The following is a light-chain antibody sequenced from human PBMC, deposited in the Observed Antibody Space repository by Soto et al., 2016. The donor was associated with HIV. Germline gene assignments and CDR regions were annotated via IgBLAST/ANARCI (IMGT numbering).Light chain of an antibody. CDR2: KAS. Sequence: DIQMTQSPSSLSASVGDRVTITCRASQSISSWLAWYRQKPGKAPKLLVYKASSVYSGVPSRFSGSGSGTEFTLTISSLQPEDFATYYCQQTYSTPNTFGQGTKLEIK. V-gene: IGKV1-5*03. J-gene: IGKJ2*01. CDR1: QSISSW. CDR3: QQTYSTPNT.